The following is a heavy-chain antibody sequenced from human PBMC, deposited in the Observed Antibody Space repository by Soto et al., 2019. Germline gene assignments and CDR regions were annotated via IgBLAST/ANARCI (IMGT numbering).Heavy chain of an antibody. V-gene: IGHV2-5*02. CDR3: VYRDFGDYFFQF. CDR2: IYWDDNE. J-gene: IGHJ4*02. Sequence: HITLKESGPTLVKPTQTLTLTCTFSGFSLTTQGVHVGWIRQPPGKALEWLALIYWDDNEVYSPSLTNRLNITKDTSKRQVVLTLATVDPVDTATYYCVYRDFGDYFFQFWGQGILVNVSS. D-gene: IGHD4-17*01. CDR1: GFSLTTQGVH.